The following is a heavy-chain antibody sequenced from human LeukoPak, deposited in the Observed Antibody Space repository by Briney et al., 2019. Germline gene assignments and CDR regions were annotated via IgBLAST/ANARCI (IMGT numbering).Heavy chain of an antibody. V-gene: IGHV4-34*01. Sequence: SETLSLTCAVHYGALSGYYWTWIRQPPGKGLEWIGEIHHTGASNYNASLKSRVTISLDTSNNQFSLQLTSMTAADTALYFCARGGSQRRSWLDLWGQGTLVTVPS. CDR3: ARGGSQRRSWLDL. J-gene: IGHJ5*02. D-gene: IGHD3-10*01. CDR1: YGALSGYY. CDR2: IHHTGAS.